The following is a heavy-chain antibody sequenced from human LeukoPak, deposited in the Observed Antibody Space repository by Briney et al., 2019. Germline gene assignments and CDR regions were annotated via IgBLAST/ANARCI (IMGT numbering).Heavy chain of an antibody. Sequence: GGSLRLSCSASGFSFSSFAMHWVRQAPGKGLEYVSAINSNGDITDYADSVKGRFTISRDSYKNTLYLHMSSLRAEDTAVYYCVKSPHASSSYFDYWGQGTLVTVSS. D-gene: IGHD6-19*01. CDR2: INSNGDIT. J-gene: IGHJ4*02. CDR3: VKSPHASSSYFDY. CDR1: GFSFSSFA. V-gene: IGHV3-64D*09.